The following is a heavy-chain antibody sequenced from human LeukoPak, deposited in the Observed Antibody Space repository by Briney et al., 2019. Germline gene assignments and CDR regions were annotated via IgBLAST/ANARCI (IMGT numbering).Heavy chain of an antibody. Sequence: SETLSLTCTVSGGSISSSSYYWGWIRQPPGKGLEWIGSIYYSGSTYYNPSLKSRVTISVDTSKNQFSLKLSSVTAADTAVYYCARHYGSGSYYSNWFVPWGQGTLVTVSS. CDR2: IYYSGST. V-gene: IGHV4-39*01. CDR3: ARHYGSGSYYSNWFVP. J-gene: IGHJ5*02. CDR1: GGSISSSSYY. D-gene: IGHD3-10*01.